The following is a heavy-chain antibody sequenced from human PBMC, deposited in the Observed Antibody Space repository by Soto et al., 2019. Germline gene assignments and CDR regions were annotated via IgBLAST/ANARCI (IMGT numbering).Heavy chain of an antibody. Sequence: QVQLVQSGAEVKKPGSSVKVSCKASGGTFSRYAFSWVRQAPGQGPEWMGGIIPMYGTPNYAQKFQGRVTIIADRSTNTVYMELSSLRSEDTAVYYCAKGDGGLRDNLKYYYYGFDVWGQGTPVTVSS. D-gene: IGHD1-1*01. CDR1: GGTFSRYA. CDR2: IIPMYGTP. J-gene: IGHJ6*02. CDR3: AKGDGGLRDNLKYYYYGFDV. V-gene: IGHV1-69*14.